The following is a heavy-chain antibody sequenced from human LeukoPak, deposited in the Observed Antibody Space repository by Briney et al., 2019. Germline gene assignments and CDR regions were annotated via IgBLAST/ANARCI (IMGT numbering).Heavy chain of an antibody. V-gene: IGHV4-39*01. Sequence: PSKTLSLTCTVSGGSISSSTYYWGWIRQPPGKGLEWIGSIYYSGSTHNNPSLKSRVTIFVDTSKNQFSLKLSSVTATDTAVYYCARTYGDYDDAFDVWGQGTMVTVSS. CDR2: IYYSGST. D-gene: IGHD4-17*01. CDR3: ARTYGDYDDAFDV. J-gene: IGHJ3*01. CDR1: GGSISSSTYY.